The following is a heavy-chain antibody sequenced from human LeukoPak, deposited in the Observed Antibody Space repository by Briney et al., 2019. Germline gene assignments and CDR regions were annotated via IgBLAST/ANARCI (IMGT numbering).Heavy chain of an antibody. Sequence: GGSLRLSSAASAFTVSTNYMSWVRQAPGKGLEWVSIIYSGGYTYYSDSVMDRFTISRDNSKNTLYLQMDSLTAEDTAVYYCARNGPGGYYFDFWGQGTLVTVSS. D-gene: IGHD2-8*02. CDR1: AFTVSTNY. V-gene: IGHV3-66*01. CDR2: IYSGGYT. J-gene: IGHJ4*02. CDR3: ARNGPGGYYFDF.